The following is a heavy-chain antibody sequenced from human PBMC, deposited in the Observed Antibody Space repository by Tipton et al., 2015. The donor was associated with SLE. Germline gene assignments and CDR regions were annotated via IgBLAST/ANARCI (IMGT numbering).Heavy chain of an antibody. CDR1: GGSISSGSYY. CDR2: IYYSGST. Sequence: TLSLTCTVPGGSISSGSYYWGWIRQPPGKGLEWIGRIYYSGSTYYNPSLKSRVTISVDTSRNQFSLKLSSVTAADTAVYYCASSRRGYRAFDIWGQGTMVTVSS. D-gene: IGHD3-10*01. V-gene: IGHV4-39*01. CDR3: ASSRRGYRAFDI. J-gene: IGHJ3*02.